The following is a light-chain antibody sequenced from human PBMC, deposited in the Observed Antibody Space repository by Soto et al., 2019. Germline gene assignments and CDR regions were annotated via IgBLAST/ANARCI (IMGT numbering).Light chain of an antibody. V-gene: IGKV3-20*01. CDR1: QSVSSSY. CDR3: QQYGSSGT. CDR2: GAS. J-gene: IGKJ1*01. Sequence: EVVLTQSPATLSVSPGDRASLSCKASQSVSSSYLAWYQQKPGQAPGLLIYGASNRATGIPDRFSGSGSGTDFTLTISRLEPEDFAAYYCQQYGSSGTFGQGTKVDIK.